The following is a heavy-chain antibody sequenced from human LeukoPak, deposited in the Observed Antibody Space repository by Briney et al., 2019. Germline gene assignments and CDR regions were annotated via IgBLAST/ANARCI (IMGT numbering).Heavy chain of an antibody. V-gene: IGHV1-69*13. Sequence: ALVKVSCKASGGTFSSYAISWVRQAPGQGLEWMGGIIPIFGTANYAQKFQGRVTITADESTSTAYMELSSLRSEDTAVYYCARVTRASGWNWNYGMDVWGQGTTVTVS. D-gene: IGHD6-19*01. CDR3: ARVTRASGWNWNYGMDV. CDR2: IIPIFGTA. J-gene: IGHJ6*02. CDR1: GGTFSSYA.